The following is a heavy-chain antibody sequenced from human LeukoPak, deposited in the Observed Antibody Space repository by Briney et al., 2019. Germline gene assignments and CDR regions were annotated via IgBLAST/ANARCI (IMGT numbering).Heavy chain of an antibody. D-gene: IGHD2-8*01. Sequence: GDSLKISCKGSGHTFSSDWIAWVRQTPGKGLEWMGVIYGGDADTRYSPSFQGQVTISADKSLNTAYLQWTNLKASDTAMYYCARFRGVLMDGIDFWGQGTLVTVSS. CDR3: ARFRGVLMDGIDF. CDR1: GHTFSSDW. V-gene: IGHV5-51*01. J-gene: IGHJ4*02. CDR2: IYGGDADT.